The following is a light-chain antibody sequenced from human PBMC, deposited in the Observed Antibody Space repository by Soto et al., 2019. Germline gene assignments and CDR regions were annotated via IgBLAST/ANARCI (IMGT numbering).Light chain of an antibody. J-gene: IGKJ1*01. CDR2: GSS. CDR1: QDIRTE. V-gene: IGKV1-6*01. CDR3: LQDYNYPRT. Sequence: AIQMTQSPSSLSASVGDRVTITCRASQDIRTELGWYQQKPGKAPKLLIYGSSTLQSGVPSRFSGSSSGTDFTLTISSLQPEDFATYYCLQDYNYPRTFGQGTKVEI.